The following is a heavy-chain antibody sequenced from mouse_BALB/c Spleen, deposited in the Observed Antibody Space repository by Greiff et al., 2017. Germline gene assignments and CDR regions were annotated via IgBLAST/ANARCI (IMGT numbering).Heavy chain of an antibody. CDR2: ISYSGST. CDR3: ARGYAMDY. J-gene: IGHJ4*01. V-gene: IGHV3-2*02. Sequence: EVQLVESGPGLVKPSQSLSLTCTVTGYSITSDYAWNWIRQFPGNKLEWMGYISYSGSTSYNPSLKSRISITRDTSKNQFFLQLNSVTTEDTATYYCARGYAMDYWGQGTSVTVSS. CDR1: GYSITSDYA.